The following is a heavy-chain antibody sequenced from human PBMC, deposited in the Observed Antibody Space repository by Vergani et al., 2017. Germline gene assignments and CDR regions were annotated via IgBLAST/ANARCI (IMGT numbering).Heavy chain of an antibody. V-gene: IGHV3-23*01. CDR2: ISGSGGST. D-gene: IGHD3-9*01. Sequence: EVQLLESGGGLVQPGGSLRLSCAASGFTFSSYAMSWVRQAPGKGLEWVSAISGSGGSTYYADSVKGRFTISRDNSKNTLYLQMNSLRAEDTAVYYCARGVEGYDILTGEGFDYWGQGTLVTVSS. CDR3: ARGVEGYDILTGEGFDY. CDR1: GFTFSSYA. J-gene: IGHJ4*02.